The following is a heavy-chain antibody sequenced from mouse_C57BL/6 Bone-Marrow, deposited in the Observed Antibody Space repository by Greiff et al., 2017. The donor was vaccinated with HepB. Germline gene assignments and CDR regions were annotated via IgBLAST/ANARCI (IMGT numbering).Heavy chain of an antibody. J-gene: IGHJ2*01. CDR2: ISDGGSYT. D-gene: IGHD2-5*01. Sequence: EVKVEESGGGLVKPGGSLKLSCAASGFTFSSYAMSWVRQTPEKRLEWVATISDGGSYTYHPDNVKGRFTISRDNAKNNLYLQMSHLKSEDTAMYYCARDTVYSNYDWGQGTTLTVSS. V-gene: IGHV5-4*01. CDR3: ARDTVYSNYD. CDR1: GFTFSSYA.